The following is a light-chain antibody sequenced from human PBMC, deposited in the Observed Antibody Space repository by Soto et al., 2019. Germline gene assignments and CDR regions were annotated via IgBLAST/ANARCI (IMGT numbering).Light chain of an antibody. J-gene: IGKJ2*01. Sequence: ETVLTQSPGTVSLSPGERATLSCTTSQTVNSDYLAWYQQKPGQAPRLLIYGVFNRATGIPDRFSGSGSGTYFPLTISGLEPDDSAVYYCQHYDGSPRTFGQGTNLEI. CDR2: GVF. CDR1: QTVNSDY. CDR3: QHYDGSPRT. V-gene: IGKV3-20*01.